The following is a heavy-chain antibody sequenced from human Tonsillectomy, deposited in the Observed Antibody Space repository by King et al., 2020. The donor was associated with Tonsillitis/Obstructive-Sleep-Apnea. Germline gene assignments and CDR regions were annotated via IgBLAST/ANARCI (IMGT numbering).Heavy chain of an antibody. CDR3: AMGGTSLLWYFDL. D-gene: IGHD2/OR15-2a*01. V-gene: IGHV4-59*01. J-gene: IGHJ2*01. Sequence: VQLQESGPGLVKPSETLSLTCTVSGGSISNYYWSWIRQPPGKGLEWIGYIYYSGSTNYNPSLKSRVTISVDTSQNQFSLKLSSVTAADTAVYYCAMGGTSLLWYFDLWGRGTLVTVSS. CDR2: IYYSGST. CDR1: GGSISNYY.